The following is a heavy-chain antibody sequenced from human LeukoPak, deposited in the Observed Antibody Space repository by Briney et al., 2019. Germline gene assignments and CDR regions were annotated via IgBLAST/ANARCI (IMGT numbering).Heavy chain of an antibody. Sequence: SETLSLTCAVSGYSISSGYYWGWIRQPPGKGLEWIGSIYHSGSTYYNPSLKSRVTISVDTSKNQFSLKLSSVTAADTAVYYCARDLFGDLRSDDAFDIWGQGTMVTVSS. CDR2: IYHSGST. CDR3: ARDLFGDLRSDDAFDI. D-gene: IGHD4-17*01. V-gene: IGHV4-38-2*02. CDR1: GYSISSGYY. J-gene: IGHJ3*02.